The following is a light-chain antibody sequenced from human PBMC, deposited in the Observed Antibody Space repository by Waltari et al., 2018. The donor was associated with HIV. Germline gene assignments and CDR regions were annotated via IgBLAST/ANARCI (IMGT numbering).Light chain of an antibody. CDR2: EVS. CDR3: SSYAMTTTVL. CDR1: SSHVGGYTY. V-gene: IGLV2-14*01. Sequence: QSALTQPASVSGSPGQSITIPCTGTSSHVGGYTYVSRYQPHPGKAPKLFIFEVSNRPSGVSDRFSGSKSGNTASLTISGLQAEDEADYFCSSYAMTTTVLFGGGTKLTVL. J-gene: IGLJ2*01.